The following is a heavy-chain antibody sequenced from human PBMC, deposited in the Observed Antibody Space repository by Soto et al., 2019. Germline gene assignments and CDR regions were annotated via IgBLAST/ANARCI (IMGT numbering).Heavy chain of an antibody. CDR1: GFTFSTYA. V-gene: IGHV3-23*01. D-gene: IGHD2-15*01. J-gene: IGHJ4*02. Sequence: DVQVLESGGGLVQPGGSLRLSCAASGFTFSTYAMSWVRQARGKGLEWVSAISGSGDITYYADSVKGRFTISRDNSKNTLYLQMNSLRAEDTAVYYCATGLGALAAAGPFDYWGQVTLVTVSS. CDR2: ISGSGDIT. CDR3: ATGLGALAAAGPFDY.